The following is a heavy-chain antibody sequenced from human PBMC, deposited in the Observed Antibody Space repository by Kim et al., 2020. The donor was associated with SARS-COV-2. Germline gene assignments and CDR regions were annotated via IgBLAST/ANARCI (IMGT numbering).Heavy chain of an antibody. D-gene: IGHD3-16*02. CDR1: GFTFSSYA. Sequence: GGSLRLSCAASGFTFSSYAMHWVRQAPGKGLEWVAVISYDGSNKYYADSVKGRFTISRDNSKNTLYLQMNSLRAEDTAVYYCADGAPSIMITFGGVIVNEFDYWGQGTLVTVSS. J-gene: IGHJ4*02. CDR3: ADGAPSIMITFGGVIVNEFDY. CDR2: ISYDGSNK. V-gene: IGHV3-30*04.